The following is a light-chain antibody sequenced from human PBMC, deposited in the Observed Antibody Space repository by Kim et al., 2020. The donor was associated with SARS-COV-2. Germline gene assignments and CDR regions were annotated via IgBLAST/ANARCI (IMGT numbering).Light chain of an antibody. CDR2: GNG. CDR3: QSYDTTLSGFYV. V-gene: IGLV1-40*01. J-gene: IGLJ1*01. Sequence: GTISGTGTSSNIGSIFDVNWDQRLPGTAPKVIIYGNGNRPSGVPDRFSGSKSGTSASLAITGLQEEDEADYFCQSYDTTLSGFYVFGTGTKVTVL. CDR1: SSNIGSIFD.